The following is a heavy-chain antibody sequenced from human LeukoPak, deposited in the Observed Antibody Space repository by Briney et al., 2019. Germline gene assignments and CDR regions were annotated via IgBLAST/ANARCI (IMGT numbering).Heavy chain of an antibody. V-gene: IGHV3-43*02. J-gene: IGHJ4*02. Sequence: PGGSLRLSCAASGFTFDDYAMHWVRQAPGKGLEWVSLISGDGGSTYYADSVKGRFTISRDNSKNSLYLQMNSLRTEDTALYYCAKFTFGSRELLRPLDYWGQGTLVTASS. CDR2: ISGDGGST. D-gene: IGHD1-26*01. CDR1: GFTFDDYA. CDR3: AKFTFGSRELLRPLDY.